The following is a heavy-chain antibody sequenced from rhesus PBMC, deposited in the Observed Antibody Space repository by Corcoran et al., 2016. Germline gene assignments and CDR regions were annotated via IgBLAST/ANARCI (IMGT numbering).Heavy chain of an antibody. J-gene: IGHJ4*01. CDR1: GGSISDSYR. CDR2: IYGSGTST. V-gene: IGHV4S10*01. Sequence: QVQLQESGPGVVKPSETLSLTCAVSGGSISDSYRWNWIRQPPGKGLEWIGYIYGSGTSTNFNPSLKSRVTISKDSSKNQFSLKLSSVTAADTAMYYCARDSPFDYWGQGVLVTVSS. CDR3: ARDSPFDY.